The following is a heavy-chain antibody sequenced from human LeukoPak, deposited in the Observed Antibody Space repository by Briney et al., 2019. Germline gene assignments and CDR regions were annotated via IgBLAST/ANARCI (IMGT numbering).Heavy chain of an antibody. D-gene: IGHD6-6*01. V-gene: IGHV6-1*01. CDR1: GDSLSSNSAA. CDR3: ARRDSHSSSSQLDY. CDR2: TYYRSKWYN. Sequence: SQTLSLTCAISGDSLSSNSAAWNWVRQSPSRGLEWLGRTYYRSKWYNDYAVSVKSRMTINPDTSKNQFSLRLNSVTPEDTAVYYCARRDSHSSSSQLDYWGQGTLVTVSS. J-gene: IGHJ4*02.